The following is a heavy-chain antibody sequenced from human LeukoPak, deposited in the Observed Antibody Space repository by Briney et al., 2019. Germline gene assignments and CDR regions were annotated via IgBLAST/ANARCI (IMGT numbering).Heavy chain of an antibody. Sequence: SETLSLTCTVSGASISSYYYTWIRQTAGRGLEWIGRLYISGSTDYNPSLKSRVTISVDTSKNQFSLKLISVTAADTAVYFCARDLSGSLYFDYWGQGVLVTVSS. D-gene: IGHD3-10*01. J-gene: IGHJ4*02. CDR1: GASISSYY. V-gene: IGHV4-4*07. CDR3: ARDLSGSLYFDY. CDR2: LYISGST.